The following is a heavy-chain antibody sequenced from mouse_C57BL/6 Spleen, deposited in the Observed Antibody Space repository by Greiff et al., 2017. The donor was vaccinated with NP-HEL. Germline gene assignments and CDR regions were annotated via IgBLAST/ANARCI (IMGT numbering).Heavy chain of an antibody. J-gene: IGHJ3*01. CDR3: ARLDDYDAWFAY. D-gene: IGHD2-4*01. CDR1: GYSFTGYF. CDR2: INPYNGDT. Sequence: VQLQPSGPELVKPGDSVKISCKASGYSFTGYFMNWVMQSHGKSLAWIGRINPYNGDTFYNPKFKGKATLTVDKSSSTAHMELRSLTSEDSAVYYCARLDDYDAWFAYWGQGTLVTVSA. V-gene: IGHV1-20*01.